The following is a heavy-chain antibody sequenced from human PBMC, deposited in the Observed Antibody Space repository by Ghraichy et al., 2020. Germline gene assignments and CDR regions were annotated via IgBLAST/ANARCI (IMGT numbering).Heavy chain of an antibody. CDR2: ISSSSSYI. V-gene: IGHV3-21*01. J-gene: IGHJ4*02. CDR3: ARAPCSGGSCYVPFDY. D-gene: IGHD2-15*01. CDR1: GFTFSSYS. Sequence: GESLNISCAASGFTFSSYSMNWVRQAPGKGLEWVSSISSSSSYIYYADSVKGRFTISRDNAKNSLYLQMNSLRAEDTAVYYCARAPCSGGSCYVPFDYWGQGTLVTVSS.